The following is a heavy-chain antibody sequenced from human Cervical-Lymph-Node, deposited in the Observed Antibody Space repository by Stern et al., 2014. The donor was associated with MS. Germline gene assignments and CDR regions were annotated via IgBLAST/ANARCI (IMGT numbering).Heavy chain of an antibody. D-gene: IGHD1-1*01. CDR2: FNPSGGKT. CDR1: GYTFTTYY. CDR3: ARVLSLATSDS. J-gene: IGHJ4*02. V-gene: IGHV1-46*01. Sequence: VQLVQSGAEIRKPGASVKISCEASGYTFTTYYMHWVRQAPGQGLEWVALFNPSGGKTTYAQRFQGRVTVPGDTSTSTVYMELTGLRSEDTAVYYCARVLSLATSDSWGQGTLVIVSS.